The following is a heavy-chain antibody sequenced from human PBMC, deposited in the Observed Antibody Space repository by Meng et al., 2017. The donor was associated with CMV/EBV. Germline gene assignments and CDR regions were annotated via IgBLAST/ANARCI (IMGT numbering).Heavy chain of an antibody. CDR2: IYYSGST. V-gene: IGHV4-39*07. J-gene: IGHJ6*02. CDR3: ARDPYPYYYYGMDV. CDR1: GGSISSSSYY. Sequence: SETLSLTCTVSGGSISSSSYYWGWIRQPPGKGLGWIGSIYYSGSTYYNPSLKSRVTISVDTSKNQFSLKLSSVTAADTAVYYCARDPYPYYYYGMDVWGQGTTVTVSS.